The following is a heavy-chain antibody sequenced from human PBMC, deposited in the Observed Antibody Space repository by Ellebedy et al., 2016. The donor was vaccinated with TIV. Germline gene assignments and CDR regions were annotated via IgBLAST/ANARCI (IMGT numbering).Heavy chain of an antibody. V-gene: IGHV3-53*01. J-gene: IGHJ4*02. CDR2: IYGGGGT. CDR1: GLTVTLNY. CDR3: VRGSSSDRLED. Sequence: PGGSLRLSCTVSGLTVTLNYMNHVHWVRQAPGKGLEWVSVIYGGGGTFYADSVKGRFTIYREQAKTAVSLQMNNLGIEDTAVYYCVRGSSSDRLEDWGQGTLVTVSS. D-gene: IGHD1-1*01.